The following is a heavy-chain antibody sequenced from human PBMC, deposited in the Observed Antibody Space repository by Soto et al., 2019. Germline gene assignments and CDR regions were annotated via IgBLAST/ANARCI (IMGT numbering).Heavy chain of an antibody. V-gene: IGHV5-10-1*01. D-gene: IGHD2-15*01. CDR2: IDPTDSYS. Sequence: GESLKISCKGSGYSFSTYWITWVRQMPGKGLELMGNIDPTDSYSNYSPSFQGHVTISVEKSISTAYVQWGSLKASDTAMYYCARSESGGPLDAFDIWGQGTMVTVSS. J-gene: IGHJ3*02. CDR1: GYSFSTYW. CDR3: ARSESGGPLDAFDI.